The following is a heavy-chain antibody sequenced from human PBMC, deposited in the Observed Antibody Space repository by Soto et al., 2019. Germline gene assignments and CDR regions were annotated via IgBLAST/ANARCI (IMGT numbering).Heavy chain of an antibody. V-gene: IGHV3-30-3*01. D-gene: IGHD6-19*01. CDR2: ISYDGSNK. CDR3: ARDALDSSGWFSPGF. Sequence: VGSLRLSGAASGFTFSKYAIHWVRKAPGKGLEWVALISYDGSNKYYADSVKGRFTVSRDNSKNTLYLQMNSLRAEDTAVYYCARDALDSSGWFSPGFWGQGTLVTVSS. J-gene: IGHJ4*02. CDR1: GFTFSKYA.